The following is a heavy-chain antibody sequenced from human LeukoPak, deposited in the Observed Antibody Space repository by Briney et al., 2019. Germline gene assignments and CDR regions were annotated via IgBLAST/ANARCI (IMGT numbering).Heavy chain of an antibody. D-gene: IGHD6-13*01. CDR2: TSGSGGST. J-gene: IGHJ3*02. CDR1: GFTVSSNY. Sequence: TGGSLRLSCAASGFTVSSNYMSWVRQAPGKGLEWVSGTSGSGGSTYYADSVKGRFTMSRDNSKNTLYLQMNSLRAEDTAVYYCAKRIAAAVRSGAFDMWGQGTMVTVSS. V-gene: IGHV3-23*01. CDR3: AKRIAAAVRSGAFDM.